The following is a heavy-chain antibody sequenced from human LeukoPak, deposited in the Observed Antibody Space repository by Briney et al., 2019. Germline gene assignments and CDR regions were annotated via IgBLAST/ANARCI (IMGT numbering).Heavy chain of an antibody. J-gene: IGHJ3*02. CDR3: AKPALTGDLAFDI. V-gene: IGHV3-30*18. D-gene: IGHD7-27*01. CDR1: GFTFSTYG. CDR2: ISYDGSNK. Sequence: PGGSLRLSCAASGFTFSTYGMHWVRQAPGKGLEWVAVISYDGSNKYYADSVKGRFTISRDNSKNTLYLQMNSLRAEDTAVYHCAKPALTGDLAFDIWGQGTMVTVSS.